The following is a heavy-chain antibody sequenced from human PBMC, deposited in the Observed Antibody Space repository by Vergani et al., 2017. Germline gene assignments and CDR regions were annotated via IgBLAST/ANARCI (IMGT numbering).Heavy chain of an antibody. Sequence: QVQLQESGPGLVKPSETLSLTCTVSGVSISSYSWSWVRQPPGKGLEWIGYIYYSGGTKYNPSLKSRVTIAVDTSKNQFSLKLSSVTAADTAVYYCERAILGATIYFDYWGQGTLVTVSS. CDR3: ERAILGATIYFDY. V-gene: IGHV4-59*01. CDR1: GVSISSYS. D-gene: IGHD5-12*01. CDR2: IYYSGGT. J-gene: IGHJ4*02.